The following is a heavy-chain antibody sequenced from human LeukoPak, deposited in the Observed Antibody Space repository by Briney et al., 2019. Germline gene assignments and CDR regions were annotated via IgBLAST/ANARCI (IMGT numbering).Heavy chain of an antibody. D-gene: IGHD5-24*01. V-gene: IGHV4-38-2*01. CDR2: IYHSGYT. CDR1: GYSISSGYY. CDR3: ARRGDGYNPDY. J-gene: IGHJ4*02. Sequence: SETLSLTCAVSGYSISSGYYWGWIRQPPGKGLEWIGNIYHSGYTSYNPSLESRVTISVDTSKNQSSLKLTSVIAADTAVYYCARRGDGYNPDYWGQGTLVTVSS.